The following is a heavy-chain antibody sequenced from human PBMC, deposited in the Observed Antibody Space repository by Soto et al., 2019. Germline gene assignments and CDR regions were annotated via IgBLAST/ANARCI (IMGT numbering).Heavy chain of an antibody. CDR3: TTLPDYSNPPLAFDI. CDR2: IKSKTDGGTT. CDR1: GFTFSNAW. J-gene: IGHJ3*02. Sequence: KPGGSLRLSCAASGFTFSNAWMSWVRQAPGKGLEWVGRIKSKTDGGTTDYAAPVKGRFTISRDDSKNTLYLQMNSLKTEDTAVYYCTTLPDYSNPPLAFDIWGQGTMVTVSS. V-gene: IGHV3-15*01. D-gene: IGHD4-4*01.